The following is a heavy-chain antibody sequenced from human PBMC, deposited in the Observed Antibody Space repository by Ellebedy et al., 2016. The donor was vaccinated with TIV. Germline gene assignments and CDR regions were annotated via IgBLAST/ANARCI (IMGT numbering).Heavy chain of an antibody. CDR1: GYTFTSYD. D-gene: IGHD5-24*01. CDR2: MNPKSGNS. CDR3: AREFLQLRQDWFDP. J-gene: IGHJ5*02. V-gene: IGHV1-8*01. Sequence: ASVKVSXXASGYTFTSYDINWVRQASGQGLEWMGWMNPKSGNSGYAQKFQGRVTMTRDTSISTAYMELSSLRSDDTAVYYCAREFLQLRQDWFDPWGQGTPVTVSS.